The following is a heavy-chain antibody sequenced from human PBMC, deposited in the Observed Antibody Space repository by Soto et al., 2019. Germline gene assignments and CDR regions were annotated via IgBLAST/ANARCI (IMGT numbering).Heavy chain of an antibody. D-gene: IGHD2-2*01. CDR1: GFTVCNTY. CDR3: ARALPVAKGGFDP. J-gene: IGHJ5*02. V-gene: IGHV3-53*02. CDR2: IYTAGGT. Sequence: EVQLVETGGGLIQPGGSLRLSCAASGFTVCNTYMTWVRQPPGKGLECVSVIYTAGGTNYADSVKGRFIISRDNSKNTLYLQMNSLRAEDTAVYYCARALPVAKGGFDPWGQGTLVTVSS.